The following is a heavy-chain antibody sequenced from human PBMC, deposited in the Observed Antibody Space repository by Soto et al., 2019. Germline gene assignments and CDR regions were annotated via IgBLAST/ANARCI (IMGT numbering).Heavy chain of an antibody. CDR3: ASRDLITMVRGGPNAFDI. Sequence: PSETLSLTCAVSGGSISSSNWWSWVRQPPGKGLEWIGEIYHSGSTNYNPSLKSRVTISVDKSKNQFSLKLSSVTAADTAVYYCASRDLITMVRGGPNAFDIWGQGTMVTVSS. V-gene: IGHV4-4*02. J-gene: IGHJ3*02. CDR2: IYHSGST. D-gene: IGHD3-10*01. CDR1: GGSISSSNW.